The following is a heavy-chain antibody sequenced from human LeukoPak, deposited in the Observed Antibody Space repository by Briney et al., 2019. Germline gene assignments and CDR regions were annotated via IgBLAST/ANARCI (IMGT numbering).Heavy chain of an antibody. Sequence: SETLSLTCTVSGYSITSGYFWGWIRQPPGKGLEWIGVYHVGTTDYNPSLKSRVTISVDRSKNQMSLKLSSVTASDTAVYYCARCLGFLIGSTWYPDAFDIWGQGTMVTVSS. J-gene: IGHJ3*02. CDR3: ARCLGFLIGSTWYPDAFDI. CDR2: VYHVGTT. CDR1: GYSITSGYF. V-gene: IGHV4-38-2*02. D-gene: IGHD6-13*01.